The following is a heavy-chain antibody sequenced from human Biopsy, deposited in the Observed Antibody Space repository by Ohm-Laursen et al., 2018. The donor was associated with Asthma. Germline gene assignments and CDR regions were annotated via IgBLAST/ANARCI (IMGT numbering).Heavy chain of an antibody. J-gene: IGHJ3*02. CDR1: GFSFSNFA. CDR3: VRDGTDDAFDI. V-gene: IGHV3-30*01. CDR2: ISKDASTQ. D-gene: IGHD1-1*01. Sequence: SLRLSCAAPGFSFSNFAIHWVRQAPGKGLEWVGVISKDASTQDYADSVKGRFTMARDNSKNTLDLQMNSLREEDTALYYCVRDGTDDAFDIWGQGTVVSVSS.